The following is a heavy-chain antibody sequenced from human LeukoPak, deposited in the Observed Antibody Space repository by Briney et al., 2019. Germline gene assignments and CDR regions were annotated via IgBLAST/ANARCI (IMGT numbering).Heavy chain of an antibody. CDR2: IIPILGIA. CDR3: ARDSAPLPPYSEPPFDY. Sequence: SVKVSCKASGGTFSSYAISWVRQAPGQGLEWMGRIIPILGIANYAQKFQGRVTITADKSTSTAYMELSSLRSEDTAVYYCARDSAPLPPYSEPPFDYWGQGTLVTVSS. CDR1: GGTFSSYA. V-gene: IGHV1-69*04. J-gene: IGHJ4*02. D-gene: IGHD1-14*01.